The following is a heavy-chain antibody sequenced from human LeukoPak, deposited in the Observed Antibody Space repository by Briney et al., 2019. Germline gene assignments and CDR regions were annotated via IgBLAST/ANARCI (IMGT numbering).Heavy chain of an antibody. J-gene: IGHJ4*02. D-gene: IGHD1-26*01. Sequence: ASVKVSCKASGYTFTTYGISWVRQAPGQGLEWVGWISVYNGNTHYAQNLQGRVTMTTDTSTSTAYMELRSLRSDDTAVYYCARGRWEVPSDYWGQGTLVTVSS. CDR3: ARGRWEVPSDY. CDR2: ISVYNGNT. V-gene: IGHV1-18*01. CDR1: GYTFTTYG.